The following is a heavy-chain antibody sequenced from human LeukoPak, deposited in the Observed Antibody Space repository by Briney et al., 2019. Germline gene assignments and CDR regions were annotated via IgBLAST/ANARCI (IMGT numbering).Heavy chain of an antibody. D-gene: IGHD5-24*01. CDR2: IYYSGST. V-gene: IGHV4-59*08. CDR1: GGSITSYS. Sequence: SGTLSLTCTVSGGSITSYSWSWIRQPPGKGLEWIGYIYYSGSTNYNPSLKSRGTISVDTSKNQSSLTLSSVTAADTAVYYCARHGSDGYNYFDCWGQGTVVAVSS. CDR3: ARHGSDGYNYFDC. J-gene: IGHJ4*02.